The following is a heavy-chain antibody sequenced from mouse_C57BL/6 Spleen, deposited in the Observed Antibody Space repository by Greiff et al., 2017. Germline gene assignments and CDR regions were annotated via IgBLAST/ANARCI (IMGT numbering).Heavy chain of an antibody. V-gene: IGHV1-82*01. CDR2: IYPGDGDT. CDR3: ARKDYYGSSSLAY. J-gene: IGHJ3*01. D-gene: IGHD1-1*01. Sequence: LVESGPELVKPGASVKISCKASGYAFSSSWMNWVKQRPGKGLEWIGRIYPGDGDTNYNGKFQGKATLTADKSSSTAYMQLSSLTSEDSAVYFCARKDYYGSSSLAYWGQGTLVTVSA. CDR1: GYAFSSSW.